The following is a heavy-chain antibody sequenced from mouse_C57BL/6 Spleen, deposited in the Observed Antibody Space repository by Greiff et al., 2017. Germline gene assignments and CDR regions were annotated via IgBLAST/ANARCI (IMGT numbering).Heavy chain of an antibody. CDR2: ISDGGSYT. CDR3: ARDGGSNYAWFAY. CDR1: GFTFSSYA. D-gene: IGHD2-5*01. J-gene: IGHJ3*01. Sequence: EVKLVESGGGLVKPGGSLKLSCAASGFTFSSYAMSWVRQTPEKRLEWVATISDGGSYTYYPDNVKGRFTISRDNAKNNLYLQMSHLKSEDTAMYYCARDGGSNYAWFAYWGQGTLVTVS. V-gene: IGHV5-4*01.